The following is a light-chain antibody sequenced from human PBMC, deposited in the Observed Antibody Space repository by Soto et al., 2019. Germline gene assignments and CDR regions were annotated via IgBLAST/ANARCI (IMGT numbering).Light chain of an antibody. J-gene: IGKJ1*01. CDR2: HAS. V-gene: IGKV1-5*02. CDR3: QQYNSYS. Sequence: IQMTPSPSPPSASVGDRVTNICWASQTISNWVAWYQQKPGTAPKLLIYHASTLESGVPSMFSGSGSGTEFTLTISSLQPDDFATYYCQQYNSYSFGQGTKVDIK. CDR1: QTISNW.